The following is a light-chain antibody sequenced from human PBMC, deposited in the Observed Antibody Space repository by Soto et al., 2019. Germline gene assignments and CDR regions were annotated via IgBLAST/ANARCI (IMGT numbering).Light chain of an antibody. J-gene: IGKJ2*01. Sequence: EIVMTQSPVTLSVSPGERATLSCRASQSVSSDLAWYQQKPGQAPRRLIYGASTRATGIRARFSGSGSGTEFPLTISSLQSEDFAVYYCQQYHNWLMYTFGQGTKLEI. V-gene: IGKV3-15*01. CDR3: QQYHNWLMYT. CDR2: GAS. CDR1: QSVSSD.